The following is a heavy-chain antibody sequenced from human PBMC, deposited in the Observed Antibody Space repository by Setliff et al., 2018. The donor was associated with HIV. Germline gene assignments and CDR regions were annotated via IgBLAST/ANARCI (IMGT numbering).Heavy chain of an antibody. J-gene: IGHJ6*02. CDR2: IGGSTGST. Sequence: GSLRLSCAASGFAFDNYCTTWVRQAPGKGLEWVSAIGGSTGSTYYADSVKGRFTISTDNSKNTLYLQMNSLRAEDTAVYYCAKPLTQWGVSPYHYAVDVWGQGTTVTVSS. D-gene: IGHD1-26*01. V-gene: IGHV3-23*01. CDR3: AKPLTQWGVSPYHYAVDV. CDR1: GFAFDNYC.